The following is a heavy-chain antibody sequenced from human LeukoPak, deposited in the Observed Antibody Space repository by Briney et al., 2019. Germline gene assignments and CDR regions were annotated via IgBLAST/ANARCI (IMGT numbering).Heavy chain of an antibody. CDR3: ARVWGYYDSSGYAPPRFDP. D-gene: IGHD3-22*01. CDR2: IYYSGST. CDR1: GGSISSSSYY. J-gene: IGHJ5*02. Sequence: PSETLSLTCTVSGGSISSSSYYWGWIRQPPGKGLEWIGSIYYSGSTYYNPSLKSRVTISVDTSKNQFSLKLSSVTAADTAVYYCARVWGYYDSSGYAPPRFDPWGQGTLVTVSS. V-gene: IGHV4-39*01.